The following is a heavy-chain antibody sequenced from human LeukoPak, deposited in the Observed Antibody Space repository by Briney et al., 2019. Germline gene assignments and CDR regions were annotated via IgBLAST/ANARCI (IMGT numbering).Heavy chain of an antibody. Sequence: GASVKVSCKASGYTFTDYYIHWVQQAPGKGLEWMGRVDPEDGKTIYEETFQGRVTMTADTSTDTAYMELSSLRSDDTALYYCARLPTAIEPQDFWGQGTLVTVSS. CDR1: GYTFTDYY. J-gene: IGHJ4*02. D-gene: IGHD4-11*01. CDR2: VDPEDGKT. CDR3: ARLPTAIEPQDF. V-gene: IGHV1-69-2*01.